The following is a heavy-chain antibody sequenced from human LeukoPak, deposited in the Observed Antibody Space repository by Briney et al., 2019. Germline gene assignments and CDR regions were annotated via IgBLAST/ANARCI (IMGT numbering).Heavy chain of an antibody. D-gene: IGHD5-18*01. CDR2: ISYDGSNK. V-gene: IGHV3-30-3*01. CDR1: GFTFSSYA. J-gene: IGHJ6*02. CDR3: ARGRYSYGPYYYYGMDV. Sequence: QPGRSLRLSCAASGFTFSSYAMHWVRQAPGKGLEWVAVISYDGSNKYYADSVKGRFTISRDNSKNTLYLQMNSLRAEDTAVYYCARGRYSYGPYYYYGMDVWGQGTTVTVSS.